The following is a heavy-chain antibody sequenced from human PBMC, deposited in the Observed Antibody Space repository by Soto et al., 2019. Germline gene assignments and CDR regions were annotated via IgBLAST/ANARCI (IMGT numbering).Heavy chain of an antibody. J-gene: IGHJ4*02. CDR2: INNDGSGT. Sequence: EVQLVESGGGLVQPGGSLRLSCVASGLSFSNHWTHWVRQVPGTGLVWVSRINNDGSGTSYEDSVKGRFTISRDDAKNTLYLQMNSLRVEDTAVYYCATIFDFWGQGTLVTVSS. CDR3: ATIFDF. CDR1: GLSFSNHW. V-gene: IGHV3-74*01.